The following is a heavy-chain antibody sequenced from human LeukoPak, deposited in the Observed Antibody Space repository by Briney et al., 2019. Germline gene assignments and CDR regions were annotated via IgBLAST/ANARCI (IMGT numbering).Heavy chain of an antibody. Sequence: GGSLRLSCAASGFTFSSYGMHWVRQAPGKGLEWVAFIRYDGTNKYYADSVKGRFTISRDNYKNTLYLKMNNLRAEDTAVYYCAKGGGYDSSGYNQYYFDYWGQGTLVTVSS. V-gene: IGHV3-30*02. J-gene: IGHJ4*02. CDR3: AKGGGYDSSGYNQYYFDY. CDR1: GFTFSSYG. CDR2: IRYDGTNK. D-gene: IGHD3-22*01.